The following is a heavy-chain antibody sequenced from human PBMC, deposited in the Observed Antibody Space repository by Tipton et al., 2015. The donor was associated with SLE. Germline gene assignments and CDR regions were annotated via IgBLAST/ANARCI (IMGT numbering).Heavy chain of an antibody. D-gene: IGHD1-26*01. V-gene: IGHV1-46*01. CDR3: ARAPSAGRRFDY. CDR2: INPSSGTT. J-gene: IGHJ4*02. Sequence: QVQLVQSGPEVKKPGASVKVSCKASGYTFTSYYIHWVRQAPGQGLEWMGVINPSSGTTTYAQKFQGRVTMTRDTSTSTVYMELSSLGSEDTAIYYCARAPSAGRRFDYWGQGTLVTVSS. CDR1: GYTFTSYY.